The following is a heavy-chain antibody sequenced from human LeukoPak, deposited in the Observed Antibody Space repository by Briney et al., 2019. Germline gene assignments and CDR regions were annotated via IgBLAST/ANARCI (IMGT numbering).Heavy chain of an antibody. V-gene: IGHV3-23*01. CDR1: GFTFRNYA. D-gene: IGHD3-10*01. J-gene: IGHJ4*02. CDR2: ITSSGDGT. CDR3: AEDRAVLNGGIDY. Sequence: PGGSLRLSCAASGFTFRNYAMSWVRQAPGKGLEWVSTITSSGDGTYYADSVKGRFTISRDNSENTLYLQMSSLRAEDTAVYYCAEDRAVLNGGIDYWGQGTLVTVSS.